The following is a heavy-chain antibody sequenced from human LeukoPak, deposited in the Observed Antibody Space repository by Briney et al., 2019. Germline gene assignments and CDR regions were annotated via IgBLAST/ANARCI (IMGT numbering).Heavy chain of an antibody. J-gene: IGHJ4*02. D-gene: IGHD3-22*01. V-gene: IGHV3-48*01. CDR2: ISSSSSTI. CDR1: GFTFSSYS. CDR3: ANLHYYDSSGYWYYFDY. Sequence: GGSLRLSCAASGFTFSSYSMNWVRQAPGKGLEWVSYISSSSSTIYYADSVKGRFTISRDNAKNSLYLQMNSLRAEDTAVYYCANLHYYDSSGYWYYFDYWGQGTLVTVSS.